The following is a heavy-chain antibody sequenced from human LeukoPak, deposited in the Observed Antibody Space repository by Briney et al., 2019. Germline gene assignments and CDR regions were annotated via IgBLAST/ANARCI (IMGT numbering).Heavy chain of an antibody. V-gene: IGHV3-21*01. CDR1: GFTFSSYS. D-gene: IGHD1-26*01. CDR3: ARDRDSGSSIH. Sequence: GGSLRLSCAASGFTFSSYSMNWVRQAPGKGLEWVSSISSSSSYIYYADSVKGRFTISRDNAKNSLYLQMNSLRAEDTAAYYCARDRDSGSSIHWGQGTLVTVSS. CDR2: ISSSSSYI. J-gene: IGHJ4*02.